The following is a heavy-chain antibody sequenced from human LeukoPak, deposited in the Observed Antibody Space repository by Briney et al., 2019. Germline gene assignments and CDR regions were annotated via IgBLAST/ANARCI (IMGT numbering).Heavy chain of an antibody. CDR3: ASRVPAAGPYYYYGVDV. D-gene: IGHD2-2*01. J-gene: IGHJ6*02. CDR1: GGSITSGGYY. Sequence: SETLSLTCTVSGGSITSGGYYWSWIRQHPGKGLERIGYIYYSGSTNYNPSLKSRVTISVDTSKNQFSLKLSSVTAADTAVYYCASRVPAAGPYYYYGVDVWGQGTTVTVSS. CDR2: IYYSGST. V-gene: IGHV4-31*03.